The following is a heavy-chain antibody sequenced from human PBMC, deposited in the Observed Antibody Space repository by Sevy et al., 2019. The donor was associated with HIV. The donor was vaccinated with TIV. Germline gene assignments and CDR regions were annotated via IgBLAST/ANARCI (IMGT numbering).Heavy chain of an antibody. CDR3: LRDQDITLVPAARYGMDV. V-gene: IGHV3-49*04. CDR2: IRSNSYGGTT. J-gene: IGHJ6*02. CDR1: EFTFGHYT. Sequence: GGYLRLSCTVSEFTFGHYTMSWVRQAPGKGLEWVGFIRSNSYGGTTKYAASVKGRFTISRDDFKSIAYLQMNSLKTEDTAVYYCLRDQDITLVPAARYGMDVWGQGTTVTVSS. D-gene: IGHD2-2*01.